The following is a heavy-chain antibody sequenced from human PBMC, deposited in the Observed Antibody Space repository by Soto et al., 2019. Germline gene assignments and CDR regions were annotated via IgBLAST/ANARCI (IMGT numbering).Heavy chain of an antibody. J-gene: IGHJ3*02. Sequence: GGSLRLSCAASGFTFSSYDMHWVRQATGKGLEWVSAIGTAGDTYYPGSVKGRFTISRENAKNSLYLQMNSLRAGDTAVYYCARGGQQLVLGAFDIWGQGTMVTVSS. CDR3: ARGGQQLVLGAFDI. V-gene: IGHV3-13*01. CDR1: GFTFSSYD. D-gene: IGHD6-13*01. CDR2: IGTAGDT.